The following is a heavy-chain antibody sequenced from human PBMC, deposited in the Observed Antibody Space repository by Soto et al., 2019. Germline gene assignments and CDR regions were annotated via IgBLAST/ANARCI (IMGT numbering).Heavy chain of an antibody. Sequence: EVQLLESGGGLVQPGGSLRLSCAASGFIFSGYGMTWVRQAPGKGLEWVSIINAGGSTPHYADSVKGRFTISRDDSKNTLYLQMNSLRGDDTAVYYCAKAAIWGGGRYYYYYMDVWGKGTTVTVSS. CDR1: GFIFSGYG. J-gene: IGHJ6*03. D-gene: IGHD2-15*01. V-gene: IGHV3-23*03. CDR3: AKAAIWGGGRYYYYYMDV. CDR2: INAGGSTP.